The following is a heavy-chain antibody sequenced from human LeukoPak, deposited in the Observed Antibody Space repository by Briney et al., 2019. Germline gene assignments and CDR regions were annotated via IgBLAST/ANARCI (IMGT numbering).Heavy chain of an antibody. Sequence: GGSLRLSCAVSGFTFSSYWMSWVRQAPGKGLEWVANIKEDGTEKYYQDSVKGRLTISRDNAKNSLYLQMNNLRAEDTAVYYCAREVVLSTSAWFEYWGQGTLVTVSS. CDR1: GFTFSSYW. CDR2: IKEDGTEK. D-gene: IGHD3-22*01. J-gene: IGHJ4*02. CDR3: AREVVLSTSAWFEY. V-gene: IGHV3-7*01.